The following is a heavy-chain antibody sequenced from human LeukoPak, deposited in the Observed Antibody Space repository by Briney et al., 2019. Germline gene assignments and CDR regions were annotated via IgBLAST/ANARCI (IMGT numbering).Heavy chain of an antibody. CDR3: ARGGSGSYYLSWTFDY. J-gene: IGHJ4*02. V-gene: IGHV3-20*04. CDR1: GFTFDDYG. D-gene: IGHD1-26*01. CDR2: INWNGGST. Sequence: GGSLRLSCAASGFTFDDYGMSWVRQAPGKGLEWVSGINWNGGSTGYADSVKGRFTISRDNAKNSLYLQMNSLRAEDTALYYCARGGSGSYYLSWTFDYWGQGTLVTVSS.